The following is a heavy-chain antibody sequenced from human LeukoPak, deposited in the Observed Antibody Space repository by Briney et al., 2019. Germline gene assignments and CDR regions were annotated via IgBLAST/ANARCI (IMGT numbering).Heavy chain of an antibody. Sequence: TGGSLRLSCTVSGFTFGNYGMSWVRQAPGKGLEWVGLIRSKTYGGTVVYAASVKGRFTTSRDDSKSIAYVQMNSLTTEDTAVYYCTSVYCSGGSCYPNLPDYWGQGTLVTVSS. J-gene: IGHJ4*02. V-gene: IGHV3-49*04. CDR3: TSVYCSGGSCYPNLPDY. D-gene: IGHD2-15*01. CDR2: IRSKTYGGTV. CDR1: GFTFGNYG.